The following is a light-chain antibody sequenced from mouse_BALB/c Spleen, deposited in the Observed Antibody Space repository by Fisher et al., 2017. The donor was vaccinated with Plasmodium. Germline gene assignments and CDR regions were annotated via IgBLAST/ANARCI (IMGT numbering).Light chain of an antibody. CDR1: QSINNN. J-gene: IGKJ5*01. V-gene: IGKV5-45*01. CDR3: QHSNSWPLT. Sequence: DIVMTQSPAALSVTPGDRVSLSCRASQSINNNLHWYQQKSLESPRLLIKYASQPISGIPSRFSGSGSVTDFTLNINSVETEDFGMYFCQHSNSWPLTFGAGTKLELK. CDR2: YAS.